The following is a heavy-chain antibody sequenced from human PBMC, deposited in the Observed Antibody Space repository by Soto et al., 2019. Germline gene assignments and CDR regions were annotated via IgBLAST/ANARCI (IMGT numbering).Heavy chain of an antibody. CDR1: GYTFTSYY. J-gene: IGHJ6*02. CDR2: INPSGGST. D-gene: IGHD3-10*01. Sequence: ASVKVSCKASGYTFTSYYMHWVRQAPGQGLEWMGIINPSGGSTSYAQKFQGRVTMTRDTSTSTVYMELSSLISEDTAVYYCARDLHDYGSGTTTPYYYGMDVWGQGTTVTVSS. V-gene: IGHV1-46*01. CDR3: ARDLHDYGSGTTTPYYYGMDV.